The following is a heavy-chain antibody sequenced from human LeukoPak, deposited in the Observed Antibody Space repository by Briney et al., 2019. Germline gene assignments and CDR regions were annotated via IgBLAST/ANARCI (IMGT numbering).Heavy chain of an antibody. CDR2: IYYSGST. CDR1: GASISSSDYS. D-gene: IGHD5-18*01. V-gene: IGHV4-61*05. CDR3: ARTLQPPDYWYFDL. J-gene: IGHJ2*01. Sequence: SETLSLTCTVSGASISSSDYSWGWIRQPPGKGLEWIGYIYYSGSTNYNPSLKSRVTISLDTSKNQFSLKLSSVTAADTAMYYCARTLQPPDYWYFDLWGRGTLVTVSS.